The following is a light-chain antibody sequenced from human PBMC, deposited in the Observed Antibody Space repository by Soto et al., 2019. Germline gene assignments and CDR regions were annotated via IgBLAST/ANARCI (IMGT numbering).Light chain of an antibody. J-gene: IGKJ2*01. CDR1: QSISSD. CDR3: QQCHNWPLT. V-gene: IGKV3-15*01. CDR2: GAS. Sequence: EIVMTQSPATLSVSPGERATLSCRASQSISSDLAWYQQKPGQPPRLLIYGASTRATGVPARFTGSGSGSDFTLTISGLQSEDFGVYYCQQCHNWPLTFGQGTRLEI.